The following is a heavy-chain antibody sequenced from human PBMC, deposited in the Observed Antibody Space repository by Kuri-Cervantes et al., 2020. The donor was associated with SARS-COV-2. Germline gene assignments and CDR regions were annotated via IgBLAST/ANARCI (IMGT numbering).Heavy chain of an antibody. CDR2: IYYSGST. J-gene: IGHJ5*02. Sequence: SETLSLTCTVSGGSISSSSYYWGWIRQPPGKGLEWIGSIYYSGSTYYNPSLNSRVTISVDTSKNQFSLKLSSVTDADTAVYYCARSRGIAAADTNWFDPWGQGTLVTVSS. CDR3: ARSRGIAAADTNWFDP. V-gene: IGHV4-39*07. D-gene: IGHD6-13*01. CDR1: GGSISSSSYY.